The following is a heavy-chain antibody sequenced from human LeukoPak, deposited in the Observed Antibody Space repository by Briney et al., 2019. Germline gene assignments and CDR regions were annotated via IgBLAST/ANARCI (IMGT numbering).Heavy chain of an antibody. J-gene: IGHJ6*04. D-gene: IGHD4-17*01. CDR3: ARCMSELDYGDYAYYYHMDV. CDR2: FYSSTRT. Sequence: SETLSLTCTVSGDSLTSGSRYWSWIRQPAGKGLEWIGHFYSSTRTTSNPSLESRVTISGDTAKNQFSLKLDSVTAADTAVYFCARCMSELDYGDYAYYYHMDVWGKGTTVTVSS. V-gene: IGHV4-61*09. CDR1: GDSLTSGSRY.